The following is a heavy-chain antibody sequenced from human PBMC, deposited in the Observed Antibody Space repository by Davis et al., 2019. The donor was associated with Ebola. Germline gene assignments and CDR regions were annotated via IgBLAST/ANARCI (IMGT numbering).Heavy chain of an antibody. V-gene: IGHV3-23*01. CDR2: ISGSGGST. CDR3: AKERSEDIVVVVNES. Sequence: GESLKISCAASGFIFGLSAINWVGQAAGKGLEWLSGISGSGGSTYYADSVKGPFTISRDNTRNTLYLQVSSLRAEDTAVYYCAKERSEDIVVVVNESWGQGTLVTVSS. D-gene: IGHD2-15*01. CDR1: GFIFGLSA. J-gene: IGHJ5*02.